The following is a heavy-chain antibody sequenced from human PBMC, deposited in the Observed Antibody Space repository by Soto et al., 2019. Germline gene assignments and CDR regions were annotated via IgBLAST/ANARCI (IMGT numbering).Heavy chain of an antibody. CDR1: GDSFTHYG. CDR3: ARVSRYYYDSSGYYSDDAFDI. J-gene: IGHJ3*02. Sequence: EVSVKVCCKAPGDSFTHYGIGWVRQATGQGLEWMGWMNPNSGNTGYAQKFQGRVTMTRNTSISTAYMELSSLRSEDTAVYYCARVSRYYYDSSGYYSDDAFDIWGQGTMVTVSS. V-gene: IGHV1-8*02. CDR2: MNPNSGNT. D-gene: IGHD3-22*01.